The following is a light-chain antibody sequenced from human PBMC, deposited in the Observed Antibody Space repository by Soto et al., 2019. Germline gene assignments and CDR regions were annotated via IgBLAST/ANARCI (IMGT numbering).Light chain of an antibody. Sequence: QAVVTQPPSASGTPGQRVTISCSGSSSNIGSETVNWYQQLPGMAPKLLIYSDNQRPSGVPDRFSGSKSGTSASLAISGLQPEDEADYYCAAWDGSLKGALFGGGTQLTVL. CDR3: AAWDGSLKGAL. J-gene: IGLJ2*01. CDR1: SSNIGSET. CDR2: SDN. V-gene: IGLV1-44*01.